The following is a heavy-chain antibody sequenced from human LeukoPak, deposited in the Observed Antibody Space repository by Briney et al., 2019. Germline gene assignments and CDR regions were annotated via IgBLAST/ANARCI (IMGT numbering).Heavy chain of an antibody. V-gene: IGHV3-7*01. D-gene: IGHD3-10*01. Sequence: GGSLRLSCAASGFIFSSHGMNWVRQAPGKGLEWVAIINQDGSEKYYMDPVKGRFTISRDNAKNSLYLQMNSLRAEDSAVYYCARDLASGTYYYGDFDYWGQGTLVTLSS. CDR2: INQDGSEK. CDR3: ARDLASGTYYYGDFDY. J-gene: IGHJ4*02. CDR1: GFIFSSHG.